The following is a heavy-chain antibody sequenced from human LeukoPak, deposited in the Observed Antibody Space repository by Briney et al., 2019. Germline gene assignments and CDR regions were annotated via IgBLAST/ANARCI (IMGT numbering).Heavy chain of an antibody. Sequence: GRSLRLSCAASGITVSSYGMHWVRQAPGKGLEWVAVIWYEGSNKYYADSVKGRFTISRDNSKNTLYLQMNSLRAEDTAVYYCARDRSSSWYSTHLDYWGQGTLVTVSS. J-gene: IGHJ4*02. CDR2: IWYEGSNK. CDR1: GITVSSYG. V-gene: IGHV3-33*08. CDR3: ARDRSSSWYSTHLDY. D-gene: IGHD6-13*01.